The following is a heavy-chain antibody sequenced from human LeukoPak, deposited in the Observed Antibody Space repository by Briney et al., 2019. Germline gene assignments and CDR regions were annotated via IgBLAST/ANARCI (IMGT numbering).Heavy chain of an antibody. CDR2: INPNSGGT. D-gene: IGHD3-9*01. J-gene: IGHJ4*02. CDR1: GYTFTGYY. CDR3: ARSPDILTGENFDY. V-gene: IGHV1-2*02. Sequence: ASVKVSCKASGYTFTGYYMHWVRQAPGQGLEWMGWINPNSGGTNYAQNFQARVTMTRDTSISTAYMELSRLRSDDTAVYYCARSPDILTGENFDYWGQGTLVTVSS.